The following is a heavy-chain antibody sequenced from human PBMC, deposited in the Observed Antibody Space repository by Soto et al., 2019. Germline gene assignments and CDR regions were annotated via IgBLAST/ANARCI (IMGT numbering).Heavy chain of an antibody. V-gene: IGHV4-59*01. CDR3: AGMYYYDSSGDTEKWFDP. J-gene: IGHJ5*02. D-gene: IGHD3-22*01. CDR1: GGSISSYY. Sequence: SETLSLTCTVSGGSISSYYWSWLRQPPGKGLEWIGYIYYSGSTNYNPSLKSRVTISVDTSKNQFSLKLSSVTAADTAVYYCAGMYYYDSSGDTEKWFDPWGQGTLVTVS. CDR2: IYYSGST.